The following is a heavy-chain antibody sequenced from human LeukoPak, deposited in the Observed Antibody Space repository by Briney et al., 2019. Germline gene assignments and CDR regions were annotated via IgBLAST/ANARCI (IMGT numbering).Heavy chain of an antibody. Sequence: PSETLSLTCTVSGGSFNLYSWTWIRQPPGKGLGWIAEIGHGGSINFNPSLKSRVTVSLDTSKNQFSLSLSSVTAADTAVYYCASRETFYFYYMDVWGNGTTVTVSS. V-gene: IGHV4-34*01. CDR1: GGSFNLYS. CDR3: ASRETFYFYYMDV. J-gene: IGHJ6*03. CDR2: IGHGGSI. D-gene: IGHD1-26*01.